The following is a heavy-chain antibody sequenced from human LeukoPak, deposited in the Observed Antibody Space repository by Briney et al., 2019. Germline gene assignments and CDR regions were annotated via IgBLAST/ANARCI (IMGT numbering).Heavy chain of an antibody. J-gene: IGHJ4*02. Sequence: SETLSLTCTVSGGSISTSSYYWGWIRQPPGKGLEWIGSIYYSGSTYYNPSLKSRVTISVDTSKNQFSLKLSSVTAADTAVYYCARVPTVTFFDYWGQGTLVTVSS. CDR2: IYYSGST. D-gene: IGHD4-17*01. CDR3: ARVPTVTFFDY. V-gene: IGHV4-39*01. CDR1: GGSISTSSYY.